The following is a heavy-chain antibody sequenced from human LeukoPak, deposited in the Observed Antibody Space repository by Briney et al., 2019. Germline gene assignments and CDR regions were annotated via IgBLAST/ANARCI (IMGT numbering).Heavy chain of an antibody. D-gene: IGHD4/OR15-4a*01. J-gene: IGHJ4*02. Sequence: SETLSLTCTVSGGSISSYYWSWIRQPPGKGLEWIGYIYYSGSTNYNPSLKSRVTVSVDTSKNQFSLKLSSVTAADTAVYYCATQVRPRAPIDYWGQGTLVTVSS. CDR3: ATQVRPRAPIDY. CDR1: GGSISSYY. V-gene: IGHV4-59*08. CDR2: IYYSGST.